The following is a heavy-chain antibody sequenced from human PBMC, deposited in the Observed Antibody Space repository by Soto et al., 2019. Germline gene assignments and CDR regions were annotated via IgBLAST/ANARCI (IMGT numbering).Heavy chain of an antibody. Sequence: QVQLQQWGAGLLKPSETLSLTCAVYGWSFSGYYWSWIRQPPGKGLEWIGEINHSGSTNYNPSLKSRVTISVDTSKNQFSLKLSSVTAADTAVYYCARPYGDYPNWFDPWGQGTLVTVSS. J-gene: IGHJ5*02. CDR3: ARPYGDYPNWFDP. V-gene: IGHV4-34*01. CDR2: INHSGST. D-gene: IGHD4-17*01. CDR1: GWSFSGYY.